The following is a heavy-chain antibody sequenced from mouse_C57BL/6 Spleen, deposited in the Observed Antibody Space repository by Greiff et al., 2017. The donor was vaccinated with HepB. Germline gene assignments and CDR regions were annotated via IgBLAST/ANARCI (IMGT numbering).Heavy chain of an antibody. Sequence: QVQLQQPGAELVKPGASVKLSCKASGYTFTSYWMQWVKQRPGQGLEWIGEIDPSDSNNNYNQKFKGKATLTVETSSSTAYMQLSSLTSEDAAVYYGARGGDTYYAMDYWGQGTAVTVSS. J-gene: IGHJ4*01. V-gene: IGHV1-50*01. CDR3: ARGGDTYYAMDY. CDR1: GYTFTSYW. D-gene: IGHD3-3*01. CDR2: IDPSDSNN.